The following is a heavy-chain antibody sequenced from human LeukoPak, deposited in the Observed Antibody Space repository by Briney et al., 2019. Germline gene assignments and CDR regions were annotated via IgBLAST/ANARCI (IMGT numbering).Heavy chain of an antibody. CDR1: GGSISSSSYY. V-gene: IGHV4-39*07. D-gene: IGHD6-19*01. CDR2: IYYSGST. J-gene: IGHJ5*02. CDR3: ARSGIGVGWFDP. Sequence: SETLSLTCTVSGGSISSSSYYWGWVRQPPGKGLEWIGSIYYSGSTYYNPSLKGRVTISVDTSKNQFSLKLSSVTAADTAVYYCARSGIGVGWFDPWGQGTLVTVSS.